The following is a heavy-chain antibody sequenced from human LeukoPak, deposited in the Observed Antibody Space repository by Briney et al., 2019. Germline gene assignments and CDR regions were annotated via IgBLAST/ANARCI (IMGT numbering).Heavy chain of an antibody. CDR1: GGSFSGYY. V-gene: IGHV4-34*01. D-gene: IGHD3-22*01. CDR3: ARGAPIKYDSSGYWSGDY. CDR2: INHSGST. Sequence: SETLSLTCAVYGGSFSGYYWSWIRQPPGKGLEWIGEINHSGSTNYNPSLKSRVTISVDTSKNQFSLKLSSVTAADTAVYYCARGAPIKYDSSGYWSGDYWGQGTLVTVSS. J-gene: IGHJ4*02.